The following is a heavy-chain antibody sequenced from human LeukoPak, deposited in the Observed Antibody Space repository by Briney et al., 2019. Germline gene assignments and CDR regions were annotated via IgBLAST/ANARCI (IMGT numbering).Heavy chain of an antibody. D-gene: IGHD6-13*01. V-gene: IGHV4-39*07. J-gene: IGHJ4*02. CDR1: GDSISTSNSY. CDR2: IYYSGNT. Sequence: SETLSLTCTVSGDSISTSNSYWGWIRQPPGKGLEWIGSIYYSGNTYYNASLKSRVTISVDTSKNQFSLKLSSVTAADTAVYYCARDLSDSSSWNTDYFDYWGQGTLVTVSS. CDR3: ARDLSDSSSWNTDYFDY.